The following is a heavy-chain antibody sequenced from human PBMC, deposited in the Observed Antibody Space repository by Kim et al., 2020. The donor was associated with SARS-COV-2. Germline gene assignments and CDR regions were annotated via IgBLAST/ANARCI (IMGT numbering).Heavy chain of an antibody. V-gene: IGHV1-8*01. J-gene: IGHJ4*02. CDR2: MNPNSGNT. Sequence: ASVKVSCKASGYTFSSYDINWVRQATGQGLEWMGWMNPNSGNTGYAQKFQGRVTMTRNTSTNTAYMDLSSLRSEDTAVYSGARGHAWNGGPYYFDYWGQGTLVTVSS. D-gene: IGHD1-1*01. CDR3: ARGHAWNGGPYYFDY. CDR1: GYTFSSYD.